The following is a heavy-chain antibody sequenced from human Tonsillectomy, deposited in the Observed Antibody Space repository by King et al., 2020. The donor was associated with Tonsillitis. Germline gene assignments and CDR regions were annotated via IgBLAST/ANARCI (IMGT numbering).Heavy chain of an antibody. J-gene: IGHJ4*02. D-gene: IGHD6-19*01. CDR1: GFSFSSNG. Sequence: LVESGGGVVQPGRSLSLSCAASGFSFSSNGMHWVRQAPGKGLEWVAVISFDGSNKNYADSVKGRFTISRDNSNNTLFLHMNSLRAEDTAVYYCARERLYSSGWGIDYWGQGALLSVSS. CDR3: ARERLYSSGWGIDY. CDR2: ISFDGSNK. V-gene: IGHV3-33*05.